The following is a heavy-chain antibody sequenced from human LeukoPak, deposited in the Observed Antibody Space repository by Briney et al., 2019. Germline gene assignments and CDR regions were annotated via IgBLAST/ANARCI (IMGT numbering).Heavy chain of an antibody. CDR3: ARDRPGIPPYGTPFATFDY. Sequence: GGSLRLSCAASGFTFSSYWMSWVRQAPGKGLEWVANIKQDGSEKYYVDSVKGRFTISRDNAKNSLYLQMNSLRAEDTAVYYCARDRPGIPPYGTPFATFDYWGQGTLVTVSS. CDR2: IKQDGSEK. D-gene: IGHD5-18*01. CDR1: GFTFSSYW. V-gene: IGHV3-7*01. J-gene: IGHJ4*02.